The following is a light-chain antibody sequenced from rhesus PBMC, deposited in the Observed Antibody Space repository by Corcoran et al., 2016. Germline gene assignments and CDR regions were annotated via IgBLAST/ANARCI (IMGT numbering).Light chain of an antibody. CDR2: EVS. CDR1: SSDIGGYNY. CDR3: SSYAGNSFI. J-gene: IGLJ1*01. Sequence: QAALTQPRSVSGSPGQSVTISCTVTSSDIGGYNYVSWYQQHPGTAPKLMIYEVSKRPSGVSDRFSGSKSGNTASLTISGLQTEDEGDYHCSSYAGNSFIFGTGTRLTVL. V-gene: IGLV2-32*02.